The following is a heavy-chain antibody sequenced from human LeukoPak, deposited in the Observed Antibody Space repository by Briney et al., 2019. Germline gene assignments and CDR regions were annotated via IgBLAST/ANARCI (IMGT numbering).Heavy chain of an antibody. CDR2: INHSGST. CDR3: ARGPLRCSGGSCYSGGNFGY. V-gene: IGHV4-34*01. J-gene: IGHJ4*02. Sequence: PSETLSLTCAVYGGSFSGYYWSWIRQPPGKGLEWIGEINHSGSTNYNPSLKSQVTISVDTSKNQFSLKLSSVTAADTAVYYCARGPLRCSGGSCYSGGNFGYWGQGTLVTVSS. D-gene: IGHD2-15*01. CDR1: GGSFSGYY.